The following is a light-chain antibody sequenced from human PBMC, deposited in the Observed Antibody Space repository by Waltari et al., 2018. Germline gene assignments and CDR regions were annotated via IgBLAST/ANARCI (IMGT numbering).Light chain of an antibody. CDR3: QQYHSPPLT. J-gene: IGKJ4*01. V-gene: IGKV4-1*01. CDR1: QSLLYNADNKTF. CDR2: WAS. Sequence: DIVMTQSPDSLAVSLGERATINCKSSQSLLYNADNKTFLAWYQQKPGQPPKLLIYWASTRKSGVPERFSGGGSGTDFRLTISSLQAEDVAVYYCQQYHSPPLTFGGGTRVEI.